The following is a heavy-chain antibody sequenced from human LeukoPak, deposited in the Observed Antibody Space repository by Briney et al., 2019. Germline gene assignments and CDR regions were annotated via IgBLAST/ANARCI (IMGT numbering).Heavy chain of an antibody. J-gene: IGHJ6*03. CDR2: IRYDGSNK. Sequence: GGSLRLSCAASGFTFSSYGMHWVRQAPGKGLEWVAFIRYDGSNKYYADSVKGRFTISRDNSKNTLYLQMKSLRAEDTAVYYCAKGPVACSGGSCHHMDVWGKGTTVTVSS. CDR3: AKGPVACSGGSCHHMDV. D-gene: IGHD2-15*01. V-gene: IGHV3-30*02. CDR1: GFTFSSYG.